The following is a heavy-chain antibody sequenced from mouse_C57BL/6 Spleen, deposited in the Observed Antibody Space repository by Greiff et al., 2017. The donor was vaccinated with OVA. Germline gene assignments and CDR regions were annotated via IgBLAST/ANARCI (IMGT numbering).Heavy chain of an antibody. V-gene: IGHV5-17*01. J-gene: IGHJ4*01. D-gene: IGHD1-1*01. Sequence: DVMLVESGGGLVKPGGSLKLSCAASGFTFSDYGMHWVRQAPEKGLEWVAYISSGSSTIYYADTVKGRFTISRDNAKNTLFLQMTSLRSEDTAMYYCARGGYYGSRAMDYWGQGTSVTVSS. CDR2: ISSGSSTI. CDR1: GFTFSDYG. CDR3: ARGGYYGSRAMDY.